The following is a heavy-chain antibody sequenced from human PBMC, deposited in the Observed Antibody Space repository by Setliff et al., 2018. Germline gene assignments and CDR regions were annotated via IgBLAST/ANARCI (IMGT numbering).Heavy chain of an antibody. Sequence: PSETLSLTCSVSGGSISPYFWSWIRQPPGKGLEWIGYIYHNGNTNFNPSLKTRVTMSVDTSKNQFALNLTSVTAADTAVYYCVRDRTAYSYGLDVWGQGTTVTVFS. D-gene: IGHD5-18*01. CDR2: IYHNGNT. V-gene: IGHV4-59*01. CDR1: GGSISPYF. J-gene: IGHJ6*02. CDR3: VRDRTAYSYGLDV.